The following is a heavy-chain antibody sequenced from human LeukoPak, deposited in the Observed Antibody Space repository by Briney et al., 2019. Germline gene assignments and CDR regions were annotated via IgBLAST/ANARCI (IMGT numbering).Heavy chain of an antibody. CDR1: GFTLRSYD. D-gene: IGHD6-19*01. V-gene: IGHV3-13*01. J-gene: IGHJ4*02. Sequence: GGSLRLSCAASGFTLRSYDMHWVRQATGKGLEWVSAIGISDDTYYQGSVKGRFTISRENAKNSLYLQMNSLTAGDTAVYYCARDGILVSGIDEIDYWGQGTLVTVSS. CDR2: IGISDDT. CDR3: ARDGILVSGIDEIDY.